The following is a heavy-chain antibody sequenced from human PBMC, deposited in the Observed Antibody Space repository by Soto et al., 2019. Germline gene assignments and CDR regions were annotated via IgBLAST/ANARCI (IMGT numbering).Heavy chain of an antibody. J-gene: IGHJ1*01. CDR2: INPNNGDT. CDR3: AMQRRGDDVFGE. D-gene: IGHD3-16*01. Sequence: ASVQVSCKASGYTFTGYYIHWVRQAPGQGLEWMGWINPNNGDTHYAQKFQGRVTMTRDTSTSTAYMELSSLRFDDTAVYYCAMQRRGDDVFGEWGEGSVVTFSS. V-gene: IGHV1-2*02. CDR1: GYTFTGYY.